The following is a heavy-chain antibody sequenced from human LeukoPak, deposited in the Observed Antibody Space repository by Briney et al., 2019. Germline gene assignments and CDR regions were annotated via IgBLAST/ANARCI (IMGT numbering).Heavy chain of an antibody. CDR3: AKAPVTTCRGAFCYPFDS. Sequence: VGSLRLSCAASGFTFSSYSMNWVRQAPGKGLEWVSSISSNSSYIYYADSVKGRFTISRDNAKNTLYLQMNRLRPEDAAIYYCAKAPVTTCRGAFCYPFDSWGLGTLVTVSS. D-gene: IGHD2-15*01. CDR1: GFTFSSYS. J-gene: IGHJ4*02. V-gene: IGHV3-21*04. CDR2: ISSNSSYI.